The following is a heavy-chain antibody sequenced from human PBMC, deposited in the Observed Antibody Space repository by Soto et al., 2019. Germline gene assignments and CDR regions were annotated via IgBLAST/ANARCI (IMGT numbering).Heavy chain of an antibody. D-gene: IGHD6-19*01. V-gene: IGHV3-33*06. CDR3: AKDQLGGWDYSYYYYGMDV. CDR1: GFTFSTYG. J-gene: IGHJ6*02. Sequence: QVQLVESGGGVVQPGRSLRLSCAASGFTFSTYGMHWVRQAPGKGLEWVAVIWFDGSNNYYADSVKGRFTISRDNSNNPLFLQMNSLRAEDTAVYYCAKDQLGGWDYSYYYYGMDVWGQGTTVTVSS. CDR2: IWFDGSNN.